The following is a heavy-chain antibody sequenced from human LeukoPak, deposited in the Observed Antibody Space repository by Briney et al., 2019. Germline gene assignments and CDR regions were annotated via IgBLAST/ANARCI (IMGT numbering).Heavy chain of an antibody. V-gene: IGHV1-18*01. CDR3: ARDALLRYYYDSSGYYHFDY. CDR2: ISAYNGNT. J-gene: IGHJ4*02. Sequence: ASVKVSCKASGGTFSSYGISWVRQAPGQGLEWMGWISAYNGNTNYAQKLQGRVTMTTDTSTSTAYMELRSLRSDDTAVYYCARDALLRYYYDSSGYYHFDYWGQGTLVTVSS. D-gene: IGHD3-22*01. CDR1: GGTFSSYG.